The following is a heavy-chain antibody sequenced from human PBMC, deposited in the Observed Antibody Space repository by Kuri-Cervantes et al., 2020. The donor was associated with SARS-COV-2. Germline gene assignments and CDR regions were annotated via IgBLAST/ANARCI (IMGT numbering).Heavy chain of an antibody. V-gene: IGHV3-30*02. CDR2: IRYDGSNK. Sequence: GGSLRLSCAASGFTFSSYGMHWVRQAPGKGLEWVAFIRYDGSNKYYADSVKGRLTISRDNSKNTLYLQMNSLRAEDTAVYYCAKAPGIYSSSWYELDYWGQGTLVTVSS. D-gene: IGHD6-13*01. CDR1: GFTFSSYG. J-gene: IGHJ4*02. CDR3: AKAPGIYSSSWYELDY.